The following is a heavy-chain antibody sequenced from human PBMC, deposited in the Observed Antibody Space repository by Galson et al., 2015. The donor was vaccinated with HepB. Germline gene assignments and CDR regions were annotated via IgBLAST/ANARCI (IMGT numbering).Heavy chain of an antibody. CDR2: IKSKTDGGTT. CDR1: GFTFSNAW. CDR3: TTDLAYYYDSSGYYRAYFQH. D-gene: IGHD3-22*01. V-gene: IGHV3-15*01. J-gene: IGHJ1*01. Sequence: SLRLSCAASGFTFSNAWMSWVRQAPGKGLEWVGRIKSKTDGGTTDYAAPVKGRFTISRDDSKNTLYLQMNSLKTEDTAVYYCTTDLAYYYDSSGYYRAYFQHWGQGTLVTVSS.